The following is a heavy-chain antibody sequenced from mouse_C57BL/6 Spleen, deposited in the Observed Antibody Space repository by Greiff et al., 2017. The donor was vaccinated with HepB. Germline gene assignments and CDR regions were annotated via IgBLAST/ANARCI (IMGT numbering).Heavy chain of an antibody. J-gene: IGHJ4*01. CDR2: IYPGSGNT. V-gene: IGHV1-66*01. Sequence: QVQLQQSGPELVKPGASVKISCKASGYSFTSYYIHWVKQRPGQGLEWIGWIYPGSGNTKYNEKFKGKATLTADTSSSTAYMQLSSLTSEDSAVYYCARGSNYVDYAMDYWGQGTSVTVSS. CDR1: GYSFTSYY. D-gene: IGHD2-5*01. CDR3: ARGSNYVDYAMDY.